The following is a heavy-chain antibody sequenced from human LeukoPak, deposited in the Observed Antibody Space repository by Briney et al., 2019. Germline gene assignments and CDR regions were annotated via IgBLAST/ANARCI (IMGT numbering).Heavy chain of an antibody. D-gene: IGHD4-23*01. CDR1: GFTVSTSQ. J-gene: IGHJ4*02. CDR3: ARGHGSNSHPGY. CDR2: IYSAGDT. V-gene: IGHV3-53*01. Sequence: PGGSLRLSCAASGFTVSTSQMSWVRQAPGKGLEWVSLIYSAGDTHYVDSVKGRFTISRDNSKNTLYLQMDSLRVDDTAVYYCARGHGSNSHPGYWGQGTLVTVSS.